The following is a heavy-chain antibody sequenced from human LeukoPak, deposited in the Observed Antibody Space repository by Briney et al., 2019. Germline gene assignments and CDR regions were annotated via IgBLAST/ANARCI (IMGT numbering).Heavy chain of an antibody. CDR3: ASGSGYYDSSGYYEGTFDY. Sequence: SVTVSCKASGGTFSSYAISWVRQAPGQGLEWMGGIIPIFGTANYAQKFQGRVTITADESTSTAYMELSSLRSEDTAVYYCASGSGYYDSSGYYEGTFDYWGQGTLVTVSS. J-gene: IGHJ4*02. CDR2: IIPIFGTA. D-gene: IGHD3-22*01. V-gene: IGHV1-69*13. CDR1: GGTFSSYA.